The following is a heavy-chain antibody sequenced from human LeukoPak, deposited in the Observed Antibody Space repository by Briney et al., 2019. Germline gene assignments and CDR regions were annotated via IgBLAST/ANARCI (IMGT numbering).Heavy chain of an antibody. CDR2: IYPGDSDT. D-gene: IGHD3-22*01. CDR3: VRGNYYDSSGRFDY. Sequence: RGESLKISCKGSGYIFTNYWIGWVRQMPGKGLGWMGIIYPGDSDTRYSPSFQGQVTISADKSISTAYLQWSSLKASDTAMYYCVRGNYYDSSGRFDYWGQGTLVTVSS. J-gene: IGHJ4*02. V-gene: IGHV5-51*01. CDR1: GYIFTNYW.